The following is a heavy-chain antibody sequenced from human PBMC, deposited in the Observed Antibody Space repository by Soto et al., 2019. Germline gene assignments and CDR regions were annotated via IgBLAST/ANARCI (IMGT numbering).Heavy chain of an antibody. CDR2: MKPNSGNK. CDR1: GYTFTSYD. J-gene: IGHJ6*02. CDR3: ARGQSTGTTGEIYYYYGMDV. V-gene: IGHV1-8*01. D-gene: IGHD4-17*01. Sequence: GAPVKVSCKASGYTFTSYDINRVRQATGQGLEWMGWMKPNSGNKGYAQKFQGRVTMTRNTSISTAYMELSSLRSEDTAVYYCARGQSTGTTGEIYYYYGMDVWGQGTTVTVSS.